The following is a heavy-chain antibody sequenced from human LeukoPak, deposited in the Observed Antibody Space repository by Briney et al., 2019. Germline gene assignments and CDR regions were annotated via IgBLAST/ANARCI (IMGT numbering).Heavy chain of an antibody. CDR2: IYYSGST. Sequence: SETLSLTCTVSGGSVSSGGYYWSWIRQHPGKGLEWIGYIYYSGSTYYNPSLKSRVTISVDTSKNQFSLKLSSVTAADTAVYYCARDSGPGAFAIWGQGTMVTVSS. CDR3: ARDSGPGAFAI. J-gene: IGHJ3*02. V-gene: IGHV4-31*03. D-gene: IGHD3-10*01. CDR1: GGSVSSGGYY.